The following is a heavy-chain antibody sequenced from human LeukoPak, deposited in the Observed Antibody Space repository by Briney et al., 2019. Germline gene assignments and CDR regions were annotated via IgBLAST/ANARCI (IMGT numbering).Heavy chain of an antibody. CDR1: GFTFSSYG. CDR2: ISGSGDIT. Sequence: GGSLTLSCAASGFTFSSYGMSWVRQAPGKGLEWVSAISGSGDITYYADSVKGRFIISRDNSKNTLYLQMNSLRAEDTAVYYCAKAGQGGREQWLVSLSRSYYFDYWGQGTLVTVSS. V-gene: IGHV3-23*01. D-gene: IGHD6-19*01. CDR3: AKAGQGGREQWLVSLSRSYYFDY. J-gene: IGHJ4*02.